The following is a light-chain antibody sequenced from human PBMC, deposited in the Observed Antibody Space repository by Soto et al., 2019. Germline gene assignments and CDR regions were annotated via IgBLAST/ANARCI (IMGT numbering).Light chain of an antibody. J-gene: IGKJ1*01. CDR3: QQYNSYSPT. V-gene: IGKV1-5*03. CDR1: QSISSW. Sequence: DIQMTQSPSTLSASVGDRVTITCRASQSISSWLAWYQQKPGKAHKLLIYKAYSLESGVPSRFSGSGSWTEFTLTISSLQPDEFATDYCQQYNSYSPTFGQGTKVEIK. CDR2: KAY.